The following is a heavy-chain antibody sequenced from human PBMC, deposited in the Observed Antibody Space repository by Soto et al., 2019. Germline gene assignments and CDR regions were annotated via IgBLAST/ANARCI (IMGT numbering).Heavy chain of an antibody. Sequence: EVQLVESGGGLVQPGRSLRLSCAASGFTFDDYAMHWVRQAPGKGLEWVSGISWNSGSIGYADSVKGRFTISRDNAKNSLYLQMSSLRAEDSAVYYCARGSTDSYPGSRVFDLWGRGTLVTVSS. J-gene: IGHJ4*02. V-gene: IGHV3-9*01. CDR2: ISWNSGSI. CDR1: GFTFDDYA. CDR3: ARGSTDSYPGSRVFDL. D-gene: IGHD3-10*01.